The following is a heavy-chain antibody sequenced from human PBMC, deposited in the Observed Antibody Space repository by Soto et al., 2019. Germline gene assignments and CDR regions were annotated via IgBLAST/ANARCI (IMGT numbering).Heavy chain of an antibody. CDR3: ASSPFGVVIISSYYFDY. CDR1: GGTFSSYA. J-gene: IGHJ4*02. D-gene: IGHD3-3*01. V-gene: IGHV1-69*01. CDR2: IIPIFGTA. Sequence: QVQLVQSGAEVKKPGSSVKVSCKASGGTFSSYAISWVRQAPGQGLEWMGGIIPIFGTANYAQKCQGRVTITADESTSTAYMELSSLRSEDTAVYYCASSPFGVVIISSYYFDYWGQGTLVTVSS.